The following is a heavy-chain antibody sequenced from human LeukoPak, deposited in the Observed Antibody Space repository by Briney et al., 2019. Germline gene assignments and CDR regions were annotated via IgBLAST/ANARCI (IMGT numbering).Heavy chain of an antibody. CDR2: IYYSGST. J-gene: IGHJ4*02. CDR3: ARHRASWFDFDY. CDR1: GGSISSGGYY. D-gene: IGHD6-13*01. V-gene: IGHV4-31*03. Sequence: SQTLSLTCTVSGGSISSGGYYWSWIRQHPGKGLEWIGYIYYSGSTYYNPSPKSRVTISVDTSKNQFSLKLSSVTAADTAVYYCARHRASWFDFDYWGQGTLVTVSS.